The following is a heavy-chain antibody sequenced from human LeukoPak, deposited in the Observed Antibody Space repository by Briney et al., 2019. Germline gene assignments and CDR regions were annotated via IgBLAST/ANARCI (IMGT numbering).Heavy chain of an antibody. Sequence: GGSLRLSCAASGFTFSSYGMHWVRQAPGKGLEWVAVISYDGSNKYYADSVKGRFTISRDNSKNTLYLQMDSLRAEDTAVYYCAREGYCSSTSCYAPAGCDYWGQGTLVTVSS. CDR1: GFTFSSYG. D-gene: IGHD2-2*01. CDR2: ISYDGSNK. V-gene: IGHV3-30*03. J-gene: IGHJ4*02. CDR3: AREGYCSSTSCYAPAGCDY.